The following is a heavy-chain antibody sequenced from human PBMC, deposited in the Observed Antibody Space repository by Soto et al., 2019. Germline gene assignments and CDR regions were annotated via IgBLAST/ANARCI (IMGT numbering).Heavy chain of an antibody. D-gene: IGHD3-9*01. CDR1: GYTFTHFY. J-gene: IGHJ4*02. Sequence: GASVKVSCKASGYTFTHFYITWVRQAPGQGLEWMGAISPHNFNTNYAQKFRGRVTLTTEKSTNTAYMDLRSLTSDDTAVYYCARDEGGYDILTGYYKPHHFDYWGQGVTVTVSS. CDR2: ISPHNFNT. CDR3: ARDEGGYDILTGYYKPHHFDY. V-gene: IGHV1-18*01.